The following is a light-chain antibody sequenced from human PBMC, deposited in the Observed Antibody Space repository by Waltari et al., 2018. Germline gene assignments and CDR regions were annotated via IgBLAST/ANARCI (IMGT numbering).Light chain of an antibody. CDR1: SSNVGSNY. Sequence: QSVLSQPPSASGTPGQRVTISCSGTSSNVGSNYVYWYQHLPGTVPKLLIYRNDQRPAGVPDRFSCSKSGTSASLAISGLQSEDESDYYCAVWDDSLIGRVFGGGTKLTVL. CDR3: AVWDDSLIGRV. J-gene: IGLJ3*02. CDR2: RND. V-gene: IGLV1-47*01.